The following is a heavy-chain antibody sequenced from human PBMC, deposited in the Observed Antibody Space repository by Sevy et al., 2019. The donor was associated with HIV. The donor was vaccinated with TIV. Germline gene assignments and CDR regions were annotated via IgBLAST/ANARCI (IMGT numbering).Heavy chain of an antibody. Sequence: SETLSLTCTVSGGSISSSSYYWGWIRQPPGKGLEWIGSIYYSGSTYYNPSLKSGVTISVDTSKNQFSLKLSSVTAADTAADYCARHSKDQQLVRRGYFDYWGQGTLVTVSS. CDR3: ARHSKDQQLVRRGYFDY. V-gene: IGHV4-39*01. CDR2: IYYSGST. J-gene: IGHJ4*02. CDR1: GGSISSSSYY. D-gene: IGHD6-6*01.